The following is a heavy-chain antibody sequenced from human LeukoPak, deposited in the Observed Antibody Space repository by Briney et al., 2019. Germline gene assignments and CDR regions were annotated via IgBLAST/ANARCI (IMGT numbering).Heavy chain of an antibody. CDR1: GGSISSYY. Sequence: SSETLSLTRTVSGGSISSYYWSWIRQPPGKGLEWIGYIYYSGSTNYNPSLKSRVTISVDTSKNQFSLKLSSVTAADMAVYYCARHGYYDSSGFDYWGQGTLVTVSS. CDR3: ARHGYYDSSGFDY. CDR2: IYYSGST. V-gene: IGHV4-59*08. D-gene: IGHD3-22*01. J-gene: IGHJ4*02.